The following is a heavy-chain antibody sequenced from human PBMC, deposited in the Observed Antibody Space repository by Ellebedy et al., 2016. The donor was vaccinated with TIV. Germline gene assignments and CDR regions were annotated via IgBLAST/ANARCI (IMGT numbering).Heavy chain of an antibody. V-gene: IGHV3-48*02. CDR2: ISSSRSTI. CDR1: GFTFSSYS. Sequence: GESLKISCAASGFTFSSYSMNWVRQAPGKGLEWVSYISSSRSTIYYADSVKGRFTITRDKAKNSLYLQMNSLRDEDTAVYYCARVEGYCSGGSCYSAHLFDYWGQGTLVTVSS. J-gene: IGHJ4*02. D-gene: IGHD2-15*01. CDR3: ARVEGYCSGGSCYSAHLFDY.